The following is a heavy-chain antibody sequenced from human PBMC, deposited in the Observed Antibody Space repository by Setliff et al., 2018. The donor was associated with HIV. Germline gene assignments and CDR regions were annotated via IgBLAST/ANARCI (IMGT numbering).Heavy chain of an antibody. D-gene: IGHD3-10*01. CDR3: ARDFGTFHAFDM. J-gene: IGHJ3*02. Sequence: PSETLSLTCTVSGGSISSYYWSWIRQPAGKGLEWIGRIYSTGSINYNPSLRSGVTMSVDRSKNSFSLEVTSVTAADTAIYYCARDFGTFHAFDMWGQGTMVTVSS. V-gene: IGHV4-4*07. CDR1: GGSISSYY. CDR2: IYSTGSI.